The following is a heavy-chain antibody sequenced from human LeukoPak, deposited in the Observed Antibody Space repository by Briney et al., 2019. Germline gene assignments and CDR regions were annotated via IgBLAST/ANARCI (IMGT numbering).Heavy chain of an antibody. D-gene: IGHD2-21*01. CDR2: IIPILGIA. V-gene: IGHV1-69*04. Sequence: SVKVSCKASGGTFSSYAISWVRQAPGQGLEWMGRIIPILGIANYTQKFQGRVTITADNSTSTAYMELSSLGSEDTAVYYCARGDCYNLDYWGQGTLVTVSS. J-gene: IGHJ4*02. CDR3: ARGDCYNLDY. CDR1: GGTFSSYA.